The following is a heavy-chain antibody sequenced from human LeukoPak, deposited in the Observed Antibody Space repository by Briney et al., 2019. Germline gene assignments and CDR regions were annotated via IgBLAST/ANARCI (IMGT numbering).Heavy chain of an antibody. V-gene: IGHV1-2*02. CDR2: INPNIGGT. J-gene: IGHJ6*02. CDR1: GYTFTGYY. Sequence: ASVKVSCKASGYTFTGYYMHWVRQAPGQGLEWMGWINPNIGGTNYAQKFQGRVTMTRDTSISTAYMELSRLRSDDTAVYYCASMSDYYYYYGMDVWGQGTTVTVSS. CDR3: ASMSDYYYYYGMDV. D-gene: IGHD3-16*01.